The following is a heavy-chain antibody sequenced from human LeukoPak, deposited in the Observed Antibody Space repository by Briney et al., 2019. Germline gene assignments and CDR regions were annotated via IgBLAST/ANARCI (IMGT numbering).Heavy chain of an antibody. CDR1: GYTFTSYG. D-gene: IGHD3-3*01. Sequence: ASVKVSCKASGYTFTSYGISWVRQAPGQGLEWMGWISAYNGNTNYAQKFQGRVTITADKSTSTAYMELSSLRSEDTAVYYCARDPFVSNAFDIWGQGTMVTVSS. CDR3: ARDPFVSNAFDI. J-gene: IGHJ3*02. V-gene: IGHV1-18*01. CDR2: ISAYNGNT.